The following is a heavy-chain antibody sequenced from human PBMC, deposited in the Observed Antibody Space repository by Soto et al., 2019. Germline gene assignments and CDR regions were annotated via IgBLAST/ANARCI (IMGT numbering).Heavy chain of an antibody. CDR2: ISAHNGNT. D-gene: IGHD1-1*01. CDR1: GYTFTSYG. J-gene: IGHJ4*02. Sequence: QVHLVQSGAEVKKPGASVKVSCKASGYTFTSYGITWVRQAPGQGLEWMGRISAHNGNTDYAQKRQRRVIVTRDTSTSTAYMELRSLISDDTAVYYCARGRYGDYWGQGARVTVSS. CDR3: ARGRYGDY. V-gene: IGHV1-18*01.